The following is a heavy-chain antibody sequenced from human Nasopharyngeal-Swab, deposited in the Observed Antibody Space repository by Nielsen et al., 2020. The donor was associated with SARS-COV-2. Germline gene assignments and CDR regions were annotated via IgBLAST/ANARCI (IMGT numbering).Heavy chain of an antibody. CDR2: IYYSGST. D-gene: IGHD6-13*01. V-gene: IGHV4-61*01. CDR3: ARDRGGAAAGKRPYYFDY. CDR1: GGSVSSGSYY. J-gene: IGHJ4*02. Sequence: SETLSLTCTVSGGSVSSGSYYWSWIRQPPGKGLEWIGYIYYSGSTNYNPSLKSRVTTSVDTSKNQFSLKLSSVTAADTAVYYCARDRGGAAAGKRPYYFDYWGQGTLVTVSS.